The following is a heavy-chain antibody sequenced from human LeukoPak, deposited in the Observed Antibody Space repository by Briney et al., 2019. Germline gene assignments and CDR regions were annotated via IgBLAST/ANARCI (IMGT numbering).Heavy chain of an antibody. D-gene: IGHD6-19*01. CDR3: ARVAIAVAGGCDY. CDR1: GDFITAYY. J-gene: IGHJ4*02. CDR2: IYYSGST. V-gene: IGHV4-39*07. Sequence: PSETLSLTCTVSGDFITAYYWGWIRQPPGKGLEWIGSIYYSGSTYYNPSLKSRVTISVDTSKNQFSLKLSSVTAADTAVYYCARVAIAVAGGCDYWGQGTLVTVSS.